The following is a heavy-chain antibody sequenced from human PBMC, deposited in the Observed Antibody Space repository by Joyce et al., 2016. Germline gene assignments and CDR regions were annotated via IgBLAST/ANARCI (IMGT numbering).Heavy chain of an antibody. Sequence: EVQLVQSGAEVKKPGESLKISFKGYGYNFTTYWLGWVRHMPGKGLECMVIIYPGDSDTRYSPSFQGQVTISADKSMTTAYLQWSSLKASDTAMYYCARQQLGAAGHWGQGTLVTVS. CDR2: IYPGDSDT. CDR3: ARQQLGAAGH. D-gene: IGHD6-13*01. J-gene: IGHJ4*02. V-gene: IGHV5-51*01. CDR1: GYNFTTYW.